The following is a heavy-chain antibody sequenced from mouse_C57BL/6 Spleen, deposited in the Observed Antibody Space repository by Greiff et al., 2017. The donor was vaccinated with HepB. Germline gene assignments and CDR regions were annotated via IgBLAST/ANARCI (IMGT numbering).Heavy chain of an antibody. Sequence: EVKLMESGGDLVKPGGSLKLSCAASGFTFSSYGMSWVRQTPDKRLGWVATISSGGSYTYYPDSVKGRFTISRDNAKNTLYLQMSSLKSEDTAMYYCARQKAYYSNYGYAMDYWGQGTSVTVSS. CDR2: ISSGGSYT. V-gene: IGHV5-6*01. D-gene: IGHD2-5*01. CDR3: ARQKAYYSNYGYAMDY. J-gene: IGHJ4*01. CDR1: GFTFSSYG.